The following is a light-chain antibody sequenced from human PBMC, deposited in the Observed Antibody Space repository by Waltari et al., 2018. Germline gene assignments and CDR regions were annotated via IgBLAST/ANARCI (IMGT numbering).Light chain of an antibody. Sequence: QSLLTQPPSVSGAPGQRITIPCTGSRSNIGAGYEVHWYQQFPGTPPKLLIFVSANRASRVPDRFSGSKAGTSASLAITGLQPEDEADYYWQSYDSSLTGFWVFGGGTKLTVV. CDR1: RSNIGAGYE. V-gene: IGLV1-40*01. J-gene: IGLJ3*02. CDR3: QSYDSSLTGFWV. CDR2: VSA.